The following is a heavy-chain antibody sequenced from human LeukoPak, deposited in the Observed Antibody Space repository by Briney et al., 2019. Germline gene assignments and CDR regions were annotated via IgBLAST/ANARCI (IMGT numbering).Heavy chain of an antibody. V-gene: IGHV1-46*01. J-gene: IGHJ4*02. CDR2: INPSGDST. CDR1: GYTFTSYD. CDR3: ASVLYCGADCYSGRYFFDY. Sequence: GASVKVSCKASGYTFTSYDMHWVRQAPGQGLEWMGIINPSGDSTSYAQKFQGRVTMTRDTSTSTVYMELSSLRSEDTAVYYCASVLYCGADCYSGRYFFDYWGQGTRVPVSS. D-gene: IGHD2-21*02.